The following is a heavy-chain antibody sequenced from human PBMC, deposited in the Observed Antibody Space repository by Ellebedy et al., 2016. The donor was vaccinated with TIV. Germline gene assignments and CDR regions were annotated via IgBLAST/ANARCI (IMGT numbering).Heavy chain of an antibody. CDR3: ARRQGDSGSFYFDY. V-gene: IGHV3-43*01. CDR1: GFTFDDYT. D-gene: IGHD1-26*01. Sequence: GESLKISCAASGFTFDDYTMHWVRQAPGKGLEWVSLISWDGGSTYYADSVKGRFTISRDKSKHSLYLQMNSLRTEDTAMYYCARRQGDSGSFYFDYWGQGTLVTVSS. J-gene: IGHJ4*02. CDR2: ISWDGGST.